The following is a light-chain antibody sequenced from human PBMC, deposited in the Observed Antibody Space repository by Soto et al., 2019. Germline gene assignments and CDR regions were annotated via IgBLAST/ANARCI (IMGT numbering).Light chain of an antibody. V-gene: IGKV3-15*01. CDR2: GAS. CDR3: QQYYDWPIT. Sequence: EIVMTQSPATLSVSPGERATLSCRASQSISTNLAWYQQNPGQAPRLLIYGASTRATGIPARFSGSGSETEFTLTISGLQSEDFAVYYCQQYYDWPITFGQGTRLDIK. CDR1: QSISTN. J-gene: IGKJ5*01.